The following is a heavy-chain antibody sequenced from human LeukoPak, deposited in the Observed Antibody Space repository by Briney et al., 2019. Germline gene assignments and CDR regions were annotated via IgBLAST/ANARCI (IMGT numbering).Heavy chain of an antibody. CDR3: ASLGNSGTWYERGVDV. CDR2: ISSSSSYI. J-gene: IGHJ6*04. CDR1: GFTFSSYS. Sequence: GGSLRLSCAASGFTFSSYSMNWVRQAPGKGLEWVSSISSSSSYIYYADSLKGRFTISRDNAKNSLYLQMNRLRAEDTAVYYCASLGNSGTWYERGVDVWGKGTTVTISS. D-gene: IGHD6-13*01. V-gene: IGHV3-21*04.